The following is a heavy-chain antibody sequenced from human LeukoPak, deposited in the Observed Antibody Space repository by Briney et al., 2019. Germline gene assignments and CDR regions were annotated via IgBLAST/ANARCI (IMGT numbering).Heavy chain of an antibody. CDR1: GYSISSGYY. Sequence: PSETLSLTCTVSGYSISSGYYWGWIRQPPGKGLEWIGSIYYSGSTYYSPSLKSRVTISVDTSKNQFSLKLSSVTAADTAVYYCARVAGPGVGRDYFDYWGQGTLVTVSS. CDR2: IYYSGST. J-gene: IGHJ4*02. D-gene: IGHD1-26*01. CDR3: ARVAGPGVGRDYFDY. V-gene: IGHV4-38-2*02.